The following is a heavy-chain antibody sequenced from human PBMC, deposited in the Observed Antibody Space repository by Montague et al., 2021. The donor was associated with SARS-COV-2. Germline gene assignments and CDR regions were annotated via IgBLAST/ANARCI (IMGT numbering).Heavy chain of an antibody. Sequence: SLRLSCAASGFTFSSYWMSWVRQAPGKGLEWVANIKQDGSEKYYVDSVKGRFTISRDSAKNSLYLQMNSLRAEDTAVYYCARDRGSYYDFWSGYWYMDVWGKGTTVTVSS. J-gene: IGHJ6*03. CDR1: GFTFSSYW. D-gene: IGHD3-3*01. CDR3: ARDRGSYYDFWSGYWYMDV. V-gene: IGHV3-7*01. CDR2: IKQDGSEK.